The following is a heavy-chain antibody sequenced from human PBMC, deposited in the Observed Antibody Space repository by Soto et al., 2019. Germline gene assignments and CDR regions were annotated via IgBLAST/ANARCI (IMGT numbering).Heavy chain of an antibody. Sequence: ASVKVSCKASGYTFTSYAMHWVRQAPGQRLEWMGWINAGNGNTKYSQKFQGRVTITRDTSTSTAYMELSSLRSEDTAVYYCARALEPAAAATPVVYYYYGMDVWGQGTTVTVSS. CDR1: GYTFTSYA. CDR3: ARALEPAAAATPVVYYYYGMDV. CDR2: INAGNGNT. D-gene: IGHD6-13*01. V-gene: IGHV1-3*01. J-gene: IGHJ6*02.